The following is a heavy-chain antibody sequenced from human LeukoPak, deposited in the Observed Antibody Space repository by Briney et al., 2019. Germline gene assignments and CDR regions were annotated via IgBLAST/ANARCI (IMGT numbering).Heavy chain of an antibody. CDR3: ARDNAYCGGDCPNSIFDY. CDR1: GYTFTSYY. Sequence: ASVKVSCKTSGYTFTSYYIHWVRQAPGQGLEWMGVIQPSAGYTTYAQRFQGRLTVTRDTSTRTVYMELSSLRSEDTAVYYCARDNAYCGGDCPNSIFDYWGQGTLVTVSS. D-gene: IGHD2-21*02. CDR2: IQPSAGYT. V-gene: IGHV1-46*01. J-gene: IGHJ4*02.